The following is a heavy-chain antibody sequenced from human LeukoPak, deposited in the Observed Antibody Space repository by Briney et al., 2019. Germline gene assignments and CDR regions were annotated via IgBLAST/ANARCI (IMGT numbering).Heavy chain of an antibody. D-gene: IGHD3-22*01. Sequence: GGSLRLSCATSGFTFSSYAMSWVRQAPGKGLEWVSAISGSGGSTYYADSVKGRFTIPRDNSKNTLYLQMNSLRAEDTAVYYCAKDPYYYDSSGYYYYYYGMDVWGQGTTVTVSS. J-gene: IGHJ6*02. CDR1: GFTFSSYA. CDR3: AKDPYYYDSSGYYYYYYGMDV. CDR2: ISGSGGST. V-gene: IGHV3-23*01.